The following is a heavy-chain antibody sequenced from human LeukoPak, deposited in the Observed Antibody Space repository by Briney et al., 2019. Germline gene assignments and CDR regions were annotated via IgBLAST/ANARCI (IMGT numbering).Heavy chain of an antibody. Sequence: GGSLRLSCAASDFTFSNYAVHWVRQAPGKGLQWVAGISYDGNTIHYADSVKGRFTISRDTSKKTLYLQLNSLRTEDTAVYYCARSGGLQKFDYWGQGTLVTVSS. J-gene: IGHJ4*02. CDR1: DFTFSNYA. D-gene: IGHD4-11*01. CDR3: ARSGGLQKFDY. V-gene: IGHV3-30-3*01. CDR2: ISYDGNTI.